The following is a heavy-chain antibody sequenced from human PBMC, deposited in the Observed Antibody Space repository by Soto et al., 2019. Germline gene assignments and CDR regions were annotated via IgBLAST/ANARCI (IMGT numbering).Heavy chain of an antibody. CDR1: GGSVSSSNW. J-gene: IGHJ2*01. Sequence: QVQLQESGPGLVKPSGTLSLTCAVSGGSVSSSNWWSWVRQPPGKGLEWIGEIYHSGSTNYNPSLKSRVTISVDKSKNQFSLKLSSVTAADTAVYYCARWSYSSGWGWYFDLWGRGTLVTVSS. D-gene: IGHD6-19*01. V-gene: IGHV4-4*02. CDR2: IYHSGST. CDR3: ARWSYSSGWGWYFDL.